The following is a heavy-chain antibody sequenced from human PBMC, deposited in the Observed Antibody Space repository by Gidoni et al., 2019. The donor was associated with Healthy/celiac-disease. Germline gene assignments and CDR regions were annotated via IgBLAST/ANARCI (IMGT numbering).Heavy chain of an antibody. J-gene: IGHJ4*02. CDR2: IYYSGCT. D-gene: IGHD4-4*01. V-gene: IGHV4-39*01. Sequence: QLQLQESGPGLVKPSETLSLTCTVSGGSISSSSYYWGWIRQPPGKGLEWIGSIYYSGCTYHTPSLKSRVTISVDTSKNQFSLKLSSVTAADTAVYYCARFTTVTYYFDYWGQGTLVTVSS. CDR1: GGSISSSSYY. CDR3: ARFTTVTYYFDY.